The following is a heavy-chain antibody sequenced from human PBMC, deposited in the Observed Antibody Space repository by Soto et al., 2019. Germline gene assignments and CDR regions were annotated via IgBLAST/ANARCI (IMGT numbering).Heavy chain of an antibody. D-gene: IGHD3-10*01. CDR1: GGSISSYY. CDR3: ARDYRDIFYGYYYGMDV. J-gene: IGHJ6*02. Sequence: LSLTCTVSGGSISSYYWSWIRQPPGKGLEWIGYIYYSGSTYYNPSLKSRVTISVDTSKNQFSLKLSSVTAADTAVYYCARDYRDIFYGYYYGMDVWGQGTTVTVSS. CDR2: IYYSGST. V-gene: IGHV4-59*12.